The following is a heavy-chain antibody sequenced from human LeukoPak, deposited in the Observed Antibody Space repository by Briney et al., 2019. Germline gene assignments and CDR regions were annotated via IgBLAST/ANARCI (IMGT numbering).Heavy chain of an antibody. J-gene: IGHJ3*02. CDR2: INTDESST. Sequence: GGSLRLSCAASGFTFGNYWMHWVRQAPGKGLVWVSRINTDESSTNYADSVKGRLTISRDNAKKTLYLQMNSLTAEDTAVYYCARGQTYYDGSTGYHYYAFDMWGQGTMVTVSS. CDR3: ARGQTYYDGSTGYHYYAFDM. D-gene: IGHD3-9*01. V-gene: IGHV3-74*01. CDR1: GFTFGNYW.